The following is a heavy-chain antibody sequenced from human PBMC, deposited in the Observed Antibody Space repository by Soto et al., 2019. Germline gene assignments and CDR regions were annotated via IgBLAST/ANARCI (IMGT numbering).Heavy chain of an antibody. V-gene: IGHV1-69*01. CDR3: ARAWAYDFWSGYYTGGFPKYYYYYGMDV. CDR2: IIPIFGTA. CDR1: GGTFSSYA. Sequence: QVQLVQSGAEVKKPGSSVKVSCKASGGTFSSYAISWVRQAPGQGLEWMGGIIPIFGTATYAQKFQGRVTITADESTSTAYMELSSLRSEDTAVYYCARAWAYDFWSGYYTGGFPKYYYYYGMDVWGQGTTVTVSS. J-gene: IGHJ6*02. D-gene: IGHD3-3*01.